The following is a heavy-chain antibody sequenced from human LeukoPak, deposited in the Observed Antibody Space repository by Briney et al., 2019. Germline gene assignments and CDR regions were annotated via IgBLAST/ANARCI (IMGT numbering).Heavy chain of an antibody. CDR1: GGSFSGYY. D-gene: IGHD6-13*01. CDR3: ASYARGAAAGPRVDY. Sequence: SETLSLTCAVYGGSFSGYYWSWIRQPPGKGLEWIGEINHSGSTNYNPSLKSRVTISVDTSKNQSSLKLSSVTAADTAVYYCASYARGAAAGPRVDYWGQGTLVTVSS. CDR2: INHSGST. J-gene: IGHJ4*02. V-gene: IGHV4-34*01.